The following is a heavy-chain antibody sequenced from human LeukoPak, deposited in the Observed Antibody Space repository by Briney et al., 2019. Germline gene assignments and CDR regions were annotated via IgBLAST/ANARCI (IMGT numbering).Heavy chain of an antibody. Sequence: GGSLRLPCAASGFTFSSYAMSWVRQAPGKGLEWVSAISGSGGSTYYADSVKVRFTISRDNSKNTLYLQMNSLRAEDTAVYYCAKSYYGDYLNDAFDIWGQGTMVTVSS. CDR1: GFTFSSYA. D-gene: IGHD4-17*01. CDR3: AKSYYGDYLNDAFDI. J-gene: IGHJ3*02. CDR2: ISGSGGST. V-gene: IGHV3-23*01.